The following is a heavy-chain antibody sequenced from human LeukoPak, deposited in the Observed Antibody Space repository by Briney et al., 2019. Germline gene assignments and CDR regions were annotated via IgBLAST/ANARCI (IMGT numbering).Heavy chain of an antibody. V-gene: IGHV4-61*02. CDR1: GGSISSGSYY. J-gene: IGHJ3*02. Sequence: SQTLSLTCTVSGGSISSGSYYWSWIRQPAGKGLEWIGRIYTSGSTNYNPSLKSRVTISLDTSKNQFSLKLSSVTAADTAVYYCARLIWFGSASDIWGQGTMVTVSS. CDR3: ARLIWFGSASDI. D-gene: IGHD3-10*01. CDR2: IYTSGST.